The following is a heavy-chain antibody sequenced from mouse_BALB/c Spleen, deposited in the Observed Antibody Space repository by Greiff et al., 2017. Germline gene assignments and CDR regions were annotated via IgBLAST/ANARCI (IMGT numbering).Heavy chain of an antibody. CDR2: INPSNGGT. D-gene: IGHD2-2*01. J-gene: IGHJ3*01. CDR1: GYTFTSYY. CDR3: TRGGYDAPPWFAY. Sequence: QVQLKESGAELVKPGASVKLSCKASGYTFTSYYMYWVKQRPGQGLEWIGEINPSNGGTNFNEKFKSKATLTVDKSSSTAYMQLSSLTSEDSAVYYCTRGGYDAPPWFAYWGQGTLVTVSA. V-gene: IGHV1S81*02.